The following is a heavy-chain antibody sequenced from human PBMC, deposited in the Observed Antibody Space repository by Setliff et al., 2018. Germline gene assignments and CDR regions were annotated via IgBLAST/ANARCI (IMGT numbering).Heavy chain of an antibody. V-gene: IGHV4-34*01. CDR3: ARSPQTGDGNYFDY. Sequence: SETLSLTCTVYGGSLSNYYWSWIRQPPGKGLEWIVEINHSGNTNYNPSLKSRVTISVDTSKNQFSLKLNSVTAADTAMYFCARSPQTGDGNYFDYWSQGTLVTVSS. CDR2: INHSGNT. CDR1: GGSLSNYY. D-gene: IGHD7-27*01. J-gene: IGHJ4*02.